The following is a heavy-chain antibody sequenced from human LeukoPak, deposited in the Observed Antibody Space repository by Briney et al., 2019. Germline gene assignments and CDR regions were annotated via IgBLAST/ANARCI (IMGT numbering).Heavy chain of an antibody. D-gene: IGHD3-22*01. J-gene: IGHJ4*02. CDR3: ARHRMISRQYYYDSSGYYDN. CDR1: GYTFTSYG. CDR2: ISAYNGNT. Sequence: GASVKVSCKASGYTFTSYGISWVRQAPGQGLEWMGWISAYNGNTNYAQKLQGRVSLTTGTSTSTADMALRSLRSDDTAVYFCARHRMISRQYYYDSSGYYDNWGQGTLVTVSS. V-gene: IGHV1-18*01.